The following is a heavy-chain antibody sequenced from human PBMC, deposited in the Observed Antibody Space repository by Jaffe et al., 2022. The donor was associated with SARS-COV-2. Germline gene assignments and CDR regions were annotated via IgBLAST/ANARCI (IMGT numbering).Heavy chain of an antibody. CDR2: ISYDGSNK. CDR1: GFTFSSYG. V-gene: IGHV3-30*18. J-gene: IGHJ3*02. Sequence: QVQLVESGGGVVQPGRSLRLSCAASGFTFSSYGMHWVRQAPGKGLEWVAVISYDGSNKYYADSVKGRFTISRDNSKNTLYLQMNSLRAEDTAVYYCAKNLRVVVITGPDAFDIWGQGTMVTVSS. D-gene: IGHD3-22*01. CDR3: AKNLRVVVITGPDAFDI.